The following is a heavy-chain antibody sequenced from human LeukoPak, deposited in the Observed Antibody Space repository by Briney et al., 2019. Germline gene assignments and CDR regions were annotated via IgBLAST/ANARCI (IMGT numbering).Heavy chain of an antibody. CDR2: IYHTKTT. CDR3: ARLRVGHKLTALRTKQDDYVDN. CDR1: DGSFSGSY. J-gene: IGHJ4*02. D-gene: IGHD2-21*02. Sequence: PSETLSLTCAVYDGSFSGSYWTWIRQPPGKGLEWIGEIYHTKTTNYNLSLRSRVTISVDETKNQFSLKLRSVTAADTAMYYCARLRVGHKLTALRTKQDDYVDNWGQGTLVTVSS. V-gene: IGHV4-34*01.